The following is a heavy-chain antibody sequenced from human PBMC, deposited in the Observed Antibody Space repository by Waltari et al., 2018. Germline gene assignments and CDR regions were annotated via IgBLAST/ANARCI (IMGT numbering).Heavy chain of an antibody. V-gene: IGHV3-30*18. CDR3: AKEQGPKLLWFGELTYFDY. CDR1: GFTFSSYG. D-gene: IGHD3-10*01. J-gene: IGHJ4*02. Sequence: VQLVESGGGLVKPGGSLRLSCAASGFTFSSYGMHWVRQAPGKGLEWVAVISYDGSNKYYADSVKGRFTISRDNSKNTLYLQMNSLRAEDTAVYYCAKEQGPKLLWFGELTYFDYWGQGTLVTVSS. CDR2: ISYDGSNK.